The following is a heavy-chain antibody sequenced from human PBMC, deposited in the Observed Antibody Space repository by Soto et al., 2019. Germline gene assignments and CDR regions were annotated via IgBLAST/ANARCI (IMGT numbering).Heavy chain of an antibody. CDR3: ARPGYFDYIWGSYLDY. Sequence: GGSLRLSCAASGFTFSAYAMSWVRQAPGKGLEWVSAISGSGDTPFYADSVKGRFTISRDNSRNTLYLQMNSLRAEDTAVYYCARPGYFDYIWGSYLDYWGQGALVTVSS. J-gene: IGHJ4*02. V-gene: IGHV3-23*01. CDR2: ISGSGDTP. CDR1: GFTFSAYA. D-gene: IGHD3-16*02.